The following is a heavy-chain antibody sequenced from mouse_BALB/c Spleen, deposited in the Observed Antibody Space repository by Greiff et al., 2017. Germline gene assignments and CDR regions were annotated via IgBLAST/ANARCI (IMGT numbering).Heavy chain of an antibody. CDR2: IWAGGST. J-gene: IGHJ4*01. D-gene: IGHD1-1*01. Sequence: QVQLKESGPGLVAPSQSLSITCTVSGFSLTSYGVHWVRQPPGKGLEWLGVIWAGGSTNYNSALMSRLSISKDNSKSQVFLKMNSLQTDDTAMYYCARDYGSLYYAMDYWGQGTSVTVSS. V-gene: IGHV2-9*02. CDR1: GFSLTSYG. CDR3: ARDYGSLYYAMDY.